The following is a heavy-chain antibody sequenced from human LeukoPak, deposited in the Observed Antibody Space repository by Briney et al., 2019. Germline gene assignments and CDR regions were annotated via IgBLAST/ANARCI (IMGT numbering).Heavy chain of an antibody. D-gene: IGHD3-22*01. CDR3: ARSYYYDSSRTVDY. CDR2: IWYDGSNK. V-gene: IGHV3-33*01. Sequence: PGRSLRLSCAASGFTFSSYGMHWVRQAPGKGLEWVAVIWYDGSNKYYADSVKGRFTISRDNSKNTLYLQMNSLRAEDTAVYYCARSYYYDSSRTVDYWGQGTLVTVSS. J-gene: IGHJ4*02. CDR1: GFTFSSYG.